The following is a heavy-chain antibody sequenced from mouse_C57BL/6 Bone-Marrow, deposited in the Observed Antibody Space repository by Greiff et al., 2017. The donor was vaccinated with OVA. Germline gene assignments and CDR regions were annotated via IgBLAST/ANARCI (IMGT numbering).Heavy chain of an antibody. D-gene: IGHD2-4*01. J-gene: IGHJ1*03. V-gene: IGHV1-55*01. Sequence: VQLQQPGAELVKPGASVKMSCKASGYTFTSYWITWVKQRPGQGLEWIGDIYPGSGSTNYNEKFKSKATLTVDTSSSTAYMQLSSLTSEDSAVYYCAKSLYYDYDEDWYFDVWGTGTTVTVSS. CDR1: GYTFTSYW. CDR2: IYPGSGST. CDR3: AKSLYYDYDEDWYFDV.